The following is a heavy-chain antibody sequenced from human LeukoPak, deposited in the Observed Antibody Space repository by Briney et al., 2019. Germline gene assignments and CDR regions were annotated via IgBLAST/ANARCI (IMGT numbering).Heavy chain of an antibody. CDR3: ARGWTPNHHTAMAY. Sequence: SETLSLTCTVSGDSISSYYWSWIRQPPGKGLEWMGNIFYSGSTNYNPSLKSRVTVSVDMSKNQFSLRLSSVTAADTAVYYCARGWTPNHHTAMAYWGQGILVTVFS. J-gene: IGHJ4*02. V-gene: IGHV4-59*01. CDR2: IFYSGST. D-gene: IGHD5-18*01. CDR1: GDSISSYY.